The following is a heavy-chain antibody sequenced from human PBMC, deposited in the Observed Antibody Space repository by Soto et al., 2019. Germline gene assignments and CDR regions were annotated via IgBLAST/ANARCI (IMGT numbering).Heavy chain of an antibody. D-gene: IGHD3-3*01. CDR1: GYFFTSYG. CDR3: ARDFGSDLSAPGAVFDD. Sequence: ASVKVSCKASGYFFTSYGITWVRQAPGQGLEWMGWISPYNGNTKYAQSVQGRVTMTTDTSTYTAYMELRSLRSYDPAVYYCARDFGSDLSAPGAVFDDWGQGTVVTVSS. CDR2: ISPYNGNT. J-gene: IGHJ4*02. V-gene: IGHV1-18*04.